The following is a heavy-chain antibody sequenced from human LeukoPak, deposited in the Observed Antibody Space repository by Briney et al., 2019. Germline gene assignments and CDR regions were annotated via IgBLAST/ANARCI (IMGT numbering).Heavy chain of an antibody. V-gene: IGHV7-4-1*02. CDR3: ARVDYDFWSGYSTPDIFDY. Sequence: ASVKVSCKASGYTFTSYAINWVRQAPGQGLEWMGWINTNTGNPTYAQGFTGRFVFSLDTSVSTAHLQISSLKAEDTAVYYCARVDYDFWSGYSTPDIFDYWGQGTLVTVSS. D-gene: IGHD3-3*01. CDR2: INTNTGNP. CDR1: GYTFTSYA. J-gene: IGHJ4*02.